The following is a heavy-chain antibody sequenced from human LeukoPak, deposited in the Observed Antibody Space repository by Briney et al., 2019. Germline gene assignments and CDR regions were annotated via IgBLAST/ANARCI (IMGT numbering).Heavy chain of an antibody. Sequence: SVKVSCKASGYTFTSYYMHWVRQAPGQGLEWMGGIIPIFGTANYAQKFQGRVTITADESTSTAYMELSSLRSEDTAVYYCARDQYYYGSGSYYRWGQGTLVTVSS. J-gene: IGHJ4*02. CDR3: ARDQYYYGSGSYYR. D-gene: IGHD3-10*01. CDR1: GYTFTSYY. CDR2: IIPIFGTA. V-gene: IGHV1-69*13.